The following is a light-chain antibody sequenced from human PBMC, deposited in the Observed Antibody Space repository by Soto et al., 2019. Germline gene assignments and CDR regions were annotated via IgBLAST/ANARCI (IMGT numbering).Light chain of an antibody. V-gene: IGLV2-14*01. CDR3: SSYTSSSTLV. CDR1: SSDVGDYNY. CDR2: DVS. Sequence: QSVLAQPASVSGSPGQSNTISCTGTSSDVGDYNYVSWYQQHPGKAPKVMIYDVSNRPSGVSNRFSGSKSGNTASLTISGLQAEDEADYYCSSYTSSSTLVFGTGTKVTVL. J-gene: IGLJ1*01.